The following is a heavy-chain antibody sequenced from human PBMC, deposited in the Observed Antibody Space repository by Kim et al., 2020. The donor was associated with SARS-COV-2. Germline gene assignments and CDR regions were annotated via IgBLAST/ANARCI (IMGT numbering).Heavy chain of an antibody. CDR3: ARGPNYSPFDY. J-gene: IGHJ4*02. CDR2: T. Sequence: TYYADSGRGRFTISRDNDKNSLYLQMNSLRAEDTAVYYCARGPNYSPFDYWGQGTLVTVSS. V-gene: IGHV3-11*04. D-gene: IGHD4-4*01.